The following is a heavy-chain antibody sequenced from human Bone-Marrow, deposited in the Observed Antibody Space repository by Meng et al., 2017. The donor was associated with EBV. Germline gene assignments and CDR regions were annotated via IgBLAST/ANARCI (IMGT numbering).Heavy chain of an antibody. V-gene: IGHV1-69*01. CDR3: ARESGRGYSSDY. Sequence: QGQVVQSGGEGKKAGSSVKVSCRASGGNFRRSAISWLRQAPGQGLEWMGGFLPILGAPNYAQKFQDRVTITADESTSTSYMELSSLTSDDTAVYYCARESGRGYSSDYWGQGTLVTVSS. J-gene: IGHJ4*02. CDR1: GGNFRRSA. D-gene: IGHD5-18*01. CDR2: FLPILGAP.